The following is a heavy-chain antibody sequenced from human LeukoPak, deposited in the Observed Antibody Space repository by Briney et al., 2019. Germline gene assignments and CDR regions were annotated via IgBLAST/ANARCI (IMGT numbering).Heavy chain of an antibody. J-gene: IGHJ4*02. V-gene: IGHV1-18*01. Sequence: ASVKVSCKASGYTFTTYGISWVRQAPGQGLEWMAWISAYNGNTNYAQKLQGRVTMTTDTSTSTAYMELRSLRSDDTAVYYCARVLPKNYGQKYYFDYWGQGTLVTVSS. CDR2: ISAYNGNT. CDR3: ARVLPKNYGQKYYFDY. D-gene: IGHD3-10*01. CDR1: GYTFTTYG.